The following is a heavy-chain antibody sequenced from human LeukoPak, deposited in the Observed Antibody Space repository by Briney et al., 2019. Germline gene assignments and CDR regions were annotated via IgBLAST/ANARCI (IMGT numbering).Heavy chain of an antibody. CDR1: GGSISSYY. J-gene: IGHJ6*03. CDR3: ARGIAAVGVYYYYYYMDV. V-gene: IGHV4-59*12. Sequence: SETLSLTCTVSGGSISSYYWSWIRQPPGKGLEWIGYIYYSGSTNYNPSLKSRVTMSVDTSKNQFSLKLSSVTAADTAVYYCARGIAAVGVYYYYYYMDVWGKGTTVTVSS. D-gene: IGHD6-6*01. CDR2: IYYSGST.